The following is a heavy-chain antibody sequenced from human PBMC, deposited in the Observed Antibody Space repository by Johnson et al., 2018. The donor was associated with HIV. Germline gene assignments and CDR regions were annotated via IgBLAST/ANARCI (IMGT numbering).Heavy chain of an antibody. CDR1: GFTFSSYG. D-gene: IGHD1-26*01. CDR3: ARRDSGSLSFDI. Sequence: VQLVESGGGVVQPGRSLRLSCAASGFTFSSYGMHWVRQAPGKGLEWVANIKQDGSEKYYVDSVKGRCTISRDNVRNSLYLQMNSLRAEETAFYYCARRDSGSLSFDIWGQGTMVTVSS. J-gene: IGHJ3*02. CDR2: IKQDGSEK. V-gene: IGHV3-7*03.